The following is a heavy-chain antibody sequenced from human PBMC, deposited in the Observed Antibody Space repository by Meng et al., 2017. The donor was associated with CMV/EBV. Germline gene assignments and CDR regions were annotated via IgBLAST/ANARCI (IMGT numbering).Heavy chain of an antibody. D-gene: IGHD6-13*01. Sequence: GESLKISCAASGFTFSSYAMHWVRQAPGKGLEWVAVISYDGSNKYYADSVKVRFTISRDNSKNTLYLQMNSQRAEDTAVYYCARGSTDDNSWYYYWGQGTLVTVSS. CDR3: ARGSTDDNSWYYY. CDR1: GFTFSSYA. J-gene: IGHJ4*02. V-gene: IGHV3-30*04. CDR2: ISYDGSNK.